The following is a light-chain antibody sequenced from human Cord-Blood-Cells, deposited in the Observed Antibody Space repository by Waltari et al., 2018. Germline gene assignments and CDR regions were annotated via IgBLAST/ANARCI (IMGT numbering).Light chain of an antibody. J-gene: IGKJ3*01. CDR3: QQRSNWPPVFT. V-gene: IGKV3-11*01. Sequence: EIVLTQSPATLSLSPGERPTLSCRACQSVSSYLAWYQQKPGQAPRLLIYDASNRATGIPARFSGRWSGTDFTLTIRRLKPVDLAVYYCQQRSNWPPVFTFGPGTKVDIK. CDR1: QSVSSY. CDR2: DAS.